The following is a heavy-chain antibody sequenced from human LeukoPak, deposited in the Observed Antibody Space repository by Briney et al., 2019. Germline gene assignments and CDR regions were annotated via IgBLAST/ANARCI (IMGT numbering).Heavy chain of an antibody. CDR3: ARDTTRIQLWLRYYGMDV. CDR2: IYYSGST. CDR1: GGSISSGGYY. D-gene: IGHD5-18*01. Sequence: SETLSLTCTVSGGSISSGGYYWSWIRQHPGKGLEWIGSIYYSGSTYYNPSLKSQVTISVDTSKNQFSLKLSSVTAADTAVYYCARDTTRIQLWLRYYGMDVWGQGTTVTVSS. V-gene: IGHV4-39*07. J-gene: IGHJ6*02.